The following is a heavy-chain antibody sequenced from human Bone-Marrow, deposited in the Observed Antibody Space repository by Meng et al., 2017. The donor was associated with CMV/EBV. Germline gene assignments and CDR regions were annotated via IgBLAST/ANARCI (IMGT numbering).Heavy chain of an antibody. D-gene: IGHD2-2*01. CDR2: IIPILGIA. Sequence: SVKVSCKASGGTFSSYTISWVRQAPGQGLEWMGRIIPILGIANYAQKFQGRVTITADKSTSTAYMELSSLRSEDTAVYYCARDGVVVPAAFDYRGQGTLVTVSS. CDR1: GGTFSSYT. CDR3: ARDGVVVPAAFDY. J-gene: IGHJ4*02. V-gene: IGHV1-69*04.